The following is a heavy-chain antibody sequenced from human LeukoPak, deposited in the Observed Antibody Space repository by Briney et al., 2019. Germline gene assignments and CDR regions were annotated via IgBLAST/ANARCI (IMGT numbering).Heavy chain of an antibody. CDR1: GFTFSSYA. CDR3: AKGAGYSYGYEYYFDY. J-gene: IGHJ4*02. CDR2: VSSDGSNR. V-gene: IGHV3-30-3*01. Sequence: GKSLRLSCAASGFTFSSYALQWVRQAPGQGLEWVAVVSSDGSNRFYADSVKGRFTVSRDNSKNTLYLQMNTLRAEDTAVYYCAKGAGYSYGYEYYFDYWGQGTLVTVSS. D-gene: IGHD5-18*01.